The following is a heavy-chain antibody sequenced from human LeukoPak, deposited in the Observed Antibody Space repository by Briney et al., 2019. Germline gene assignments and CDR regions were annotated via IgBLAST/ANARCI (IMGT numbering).Heavy chain of an antibody. J-gene: IGHJ4*02. CDR1: GFIFRNYW. CDR2: INHDGGDK. D-gene: IGHD4-17*01. CDR3: AITGGPTVTAFDL. Sequence: GGSLRLSCVASGFIFRNYWMSWVRQAPRKGLEWVANINHDGGDKNYVDSVKGRFTISRDNAKSSLYLQMNSLRVEDTAVYYCAITGGPTVTAFDLWGQGILVTVSS. V-gene: IGHV3-7*02.